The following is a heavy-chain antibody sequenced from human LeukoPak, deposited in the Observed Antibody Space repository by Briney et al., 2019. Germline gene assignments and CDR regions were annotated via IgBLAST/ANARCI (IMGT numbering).Heavy chain of an antibody. J-gene: IGHJ6*03. D-gene: IGHD1-14*01. Sequence: PSETLSLTCTVFSDSISSSSYYWGWIRQPPGMGLEWIGNMYYSGSSHYNPSLKSRATISVDTSKNQFSLKLSSVTAADTAVYYCGRVVTGFDYYMDVWGKGTTVIVS. CDR2: MYYSGSS. V-gene: IGHV4-39*01. CDR3: GRVVTGFDYYMDV. CDR1: SDSISSSSYY.